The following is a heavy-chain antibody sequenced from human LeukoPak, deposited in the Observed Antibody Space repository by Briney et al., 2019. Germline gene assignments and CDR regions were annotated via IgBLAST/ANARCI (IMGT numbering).Heavy chain of an antibody. Sequence: GASVKVSCKASGYTFTGYYMHWVRQAPGQGLEWMGWINPNSGGTNYAQKFQGRVTMTRDTSISTAYMELSRLRSDDTAVYYCAREKGTDYYDRGDAFDIWGQGTMVTVSS. CDR1: GYTFTGYY. J-gene: IGHJ3*02. CDR3: AREKGTDYYDRGDAFDI. D-gene: IGHD3-22*01. V-gene: IGHV1-2*02. CDR2: INPNSGGT.